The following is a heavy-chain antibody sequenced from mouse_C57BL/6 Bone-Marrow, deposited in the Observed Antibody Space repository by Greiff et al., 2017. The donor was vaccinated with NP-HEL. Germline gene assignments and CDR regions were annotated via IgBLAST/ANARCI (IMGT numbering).Heavy chain of an antibody. J-gene: IGHJ1*03. Sequence: QVQLLQSGAELVRPGASVKLSCKASGYTFTSYGIGWVKQRTGHGLEWIGEIYPRSGNTNYNEKFKGKATLTADKSSSTAYMELSSLTSEDSAVYYCARHGSCYLDVWGTGTAVTVTS. CDR1: GYTFTSYG. V-gene: IGHV1-81*01. CDR3: ARHGSCYLDV. D-gene: IGHD6-1*01. CDR2: IYPRSGNT.